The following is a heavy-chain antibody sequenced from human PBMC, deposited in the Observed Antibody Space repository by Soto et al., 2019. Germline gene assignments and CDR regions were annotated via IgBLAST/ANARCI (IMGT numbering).Heavy chain of an antibody. V-gene: IGHV3-53*01. J-gene: IGHJ4*02. CDR3: ARATVGASDFSFDS. Sequence: EVQLVESGGGLVQPGGSLRLSCAASGFTVNDYYMTWVRQAPGKGLEWVSLLYSGGSTIYADSVKGRVTISRDSSKNTLYLQMNSLRVEDTAVYYCARATVGASDFSFDSWGQGTLVTVSS. D-gene: IGHD1-26*01. CDR2: LYSGGST. CDR1: GFTVNDYY.